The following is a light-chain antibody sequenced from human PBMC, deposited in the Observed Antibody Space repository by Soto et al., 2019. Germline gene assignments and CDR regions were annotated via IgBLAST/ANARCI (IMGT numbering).Light chain of an antibody. V-gene: IGLV7-46*01. CDR2: DTN. CDR1: TGAVTSGHY. Sequence: QAVVTQEPSLTVSPGGTVTLTCGSSTGAVTSGHYPYWFQQKPGQAPRTLIYDTNNRHSWTPARFSGPLLGGKAALTLSGAQPEDEAEYYCLLSYSGARVFGGGTKLTVL. J-gene: IGLJ2*01. CDR3: LLSYSGARV.